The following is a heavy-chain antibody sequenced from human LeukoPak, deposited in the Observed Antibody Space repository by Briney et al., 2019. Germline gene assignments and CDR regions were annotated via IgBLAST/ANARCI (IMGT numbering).Heavy chain of an antibody. V-gene: IGHV4-39*07. CDR3: ARVGPEYCGGDCYIDY. Sequence: TPSETLSLTCTVSGGSISSSSYYWGWIRQPPGKGLEWIGSIYYSGSTYYNPSLKSRVTISVDTSKNQFSLKLSSVTAADTAVYYCARVGPEYCGGDCYIDYWGQGTLVTVSS. J-gene: IGHJ4*02. D-gene: IGHD2-21*02. CDR2: IYYSGST. CDR1: GGSISSSSYY.